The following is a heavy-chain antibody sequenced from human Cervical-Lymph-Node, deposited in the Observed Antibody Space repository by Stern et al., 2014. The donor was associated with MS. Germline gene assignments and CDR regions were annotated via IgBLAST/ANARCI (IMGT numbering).Heavy chain of an antibody. CDR1: GFTFDDYA. D-gene: IGHD3-22*01. V-gene: IGHV3-9*01. Sequence: EVQLEESGGGLVQPGRSLRLSCAASGFTFDDYAMHWVRQAPGKGLEWVSGISWNSGSIGYADSVKGRFTISRDNAKNSLYLQMNSLRAEDTALYYCAKVLNNYYDSSGYDYWGQGTLVTVSS. J-gene: IGHJ4*02. CDR2: ISWNSGSI. CDR3: AKVLNNYYDSSGYDY.